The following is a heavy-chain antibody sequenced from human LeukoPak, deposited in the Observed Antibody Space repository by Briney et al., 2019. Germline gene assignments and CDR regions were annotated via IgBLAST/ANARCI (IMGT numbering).Heavy chain of an antibody. V-gene: IGHV1-69*01. Sequence: GGSLRLSCAASGFTFSSYAISWVRQAPGQGLEWMGEIIPIFGTANYAQKFQGRVTITADESTSTAYMELSSLRSEDTAVYYCARDRIVDSSSWYDAFDIWGQGTMVTVSS. J-gene: IGHJ3*02. CDR1: GFTFSSYA. CDR2: IIPIFGTA. CDR3: ARDRIVDSSSWYDAFDI. D-gene: IGHD6-13*01.